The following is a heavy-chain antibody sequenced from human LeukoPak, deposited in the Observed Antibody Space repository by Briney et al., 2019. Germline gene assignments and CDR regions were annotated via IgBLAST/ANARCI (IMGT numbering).Heavy chain of an antibody. CDR2: ISYDGSNK. D-gene: IGHD3-16*01. V-gene: IGHV3-30*18. CDR3: AKAKGWVTVPGGLDY. J-gene: IGHJ4*02. CDR1: GFTFSSYG. Sequence: GGSLRLSCAASGFTFSSYGMHWVRQAPGKGLEWVAVISYDGSNKYYADSVKGRFTISRDNSKNTLYLQMNSLRAEDTAVYYCAKAKGWVTVPGGLDYWGQGTLVTVSS.